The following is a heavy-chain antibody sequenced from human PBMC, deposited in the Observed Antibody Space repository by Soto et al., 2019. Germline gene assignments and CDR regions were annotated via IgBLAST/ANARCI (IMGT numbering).Heavy chain of an antibody. CDR1: GFSVSTNY. J-gene: IGHJ4*02. CDR3: ARDFPLSEYRFSGSYCYDH. Sequence: PGGSLRLSCAASGFSVSTNYMSWVRQAPGKGLEWVSVIYSGGNTFYTDSVKGRFIISRDIYKNTLFLQMNSLRAEDTAVYYCARDFPLSEYRFSGSYCYDHWGQGTLVTVSS. D-gene: IGHD3-10*01. CDR2: IYSGGNT. V-gene: IGHV3-53*01.